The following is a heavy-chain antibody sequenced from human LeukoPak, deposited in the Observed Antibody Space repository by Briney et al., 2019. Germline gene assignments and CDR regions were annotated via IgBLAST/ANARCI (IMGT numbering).Heavy chain of an antibody. CDR2: IIPIFGTA. V-gene: IGHV1-69*13. D-gene: IGHD5-18*01. Sequence: ASVKVSCKTSGGTFSSYAISWVRQAPGQGLEWMGGIIPIFGTANYAQKFQGRVTITADESTSTAYMELSSLRSEDTAVYYCATLSYSYGHHGSYWGQGTLVTVSS. J-gene: IGHJ4*02. CDR3: ATLSYSYGHHGSY. CDR1: GGTFSSYA.